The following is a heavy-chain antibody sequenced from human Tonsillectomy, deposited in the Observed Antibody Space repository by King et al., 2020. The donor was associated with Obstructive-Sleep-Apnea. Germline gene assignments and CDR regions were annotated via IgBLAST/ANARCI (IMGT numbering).Heavy chain of an antibody. D-gene: IGHD2-2*01. Sequence: VQLVESGDDVKKPGASMKVSCKASGYSFSDHGITWVRQAPGQGPEWMGWISAYSGNTKYAQKLQGRVTMTTDTSTSTAYMGLRSLRSDDTAVYFCARDPNIVFVPAAMDYEYWGQGTLVVVSS. CDR3: ARDPNIVFVPAAMDYEY. CDR2: ISAYSGNT. CDR1: GYSFSDHG. J-gene: IGHJ4*02. V-gene: IGHV1-18*01.